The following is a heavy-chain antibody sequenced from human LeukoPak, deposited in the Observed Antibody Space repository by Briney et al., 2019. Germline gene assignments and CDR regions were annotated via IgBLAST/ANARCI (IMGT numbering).Heavy chain of an antibody. CDR1: GFTFSSSA. CDR2: ISNNGGYT. D-gene: IGHD2-15*01. Sequence: GTSLRLSCAASGFTFSSSAMSWVRQAPGKGLEWVSAISNNGGYTYYADSVQGRFTISRDNSKSTLCLQMNSLRAEDTAVYYCAKQLGYCSDGSCYFPYWGQGTLVTVSS. V-gene: IGHV3-23*01. J-gene: IGHJ4*02. CDR3: AKQLGYCSDGSCYFPY.